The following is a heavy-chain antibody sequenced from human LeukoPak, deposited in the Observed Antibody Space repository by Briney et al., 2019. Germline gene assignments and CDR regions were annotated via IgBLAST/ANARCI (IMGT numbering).Heavy chain of an antibody. J-gene: IGHJ3*02. V-gene: IGHV1-69*05. CDR3: ARDLGYSSSWSDAFDI. CDR2: IIPIFGTA. D-gene: IGHD6-13*01. Sequence: SVKVSCKASGYTFTGYYMHWVRQAPGQGLEWMGGIIPIFGTANYAQKFQGRVTITTDESTSTAYMELSSLRSEDTAVYYCARDLGYSSSWSDAFDIWGQGTMVTVSS. CDR1: GYTFTGYY.